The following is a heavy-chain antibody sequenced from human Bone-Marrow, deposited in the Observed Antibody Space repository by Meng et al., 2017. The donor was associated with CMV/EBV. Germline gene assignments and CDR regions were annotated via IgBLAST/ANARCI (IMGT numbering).Heavy chain of an antibody. CDR2: IYYSGST. J-gene: IGHJ5*02. D-gene: IGHD6-13*01. Sequence: SETLSLTCTVSGGSISSYYWSWIRQPPGKGLEWIGYIYYSGSTNYNPSLKSRVTISVDTSKNQFSLKLSSVTAADTAGYYCGRVTGSWYGGGWFDPWGQGTRVTGSS. CDR3: GRVTGSWYGGGWFDP. CDR1: GGSISSYY. V-gene: IGHV4-59*01.